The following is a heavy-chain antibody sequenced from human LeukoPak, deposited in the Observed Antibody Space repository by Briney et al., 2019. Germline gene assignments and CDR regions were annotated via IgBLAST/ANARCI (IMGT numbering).Heavy chain of an antibody. J-gene: IGHJ4*02. CDR3: ATDQGGVGY. Sequence: GGSLRLSCVASGIILRSNSMNWVRQAPGKGLEWVSYISSFSGTINYADSVKGRFTISRDNAKNSLYLQMNSLRAEDTAVYYCATDQGGVGYWGQGTLVTVSS. CDR1: GIILRSNS. V-gene: IGHV3-48*01. CDR2: ISSFSGTI. D-gene: IGHD3-16*01.